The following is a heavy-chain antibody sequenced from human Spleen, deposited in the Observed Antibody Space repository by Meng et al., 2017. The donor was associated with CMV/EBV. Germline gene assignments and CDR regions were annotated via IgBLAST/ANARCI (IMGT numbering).Heavy chain of an antibody. Sequence: ASVKVSCKASGYTFTGYYMHWVRQAPGQGLEWMGWINPNSGGTNYAQKFQGRVTMTRDTSISTAYMELSSLKYEDTAVYYCARLWRTGCSELDSWGQGTLVTVSS. CDR2: INPNSGGT. D-gene: IGHD3-10*02. CDR1: GYTFTGYY. V-gene: IGHV1-2*02. J-gene: IGHJ5*01. CDR3: ARLWRTGCSELDS.